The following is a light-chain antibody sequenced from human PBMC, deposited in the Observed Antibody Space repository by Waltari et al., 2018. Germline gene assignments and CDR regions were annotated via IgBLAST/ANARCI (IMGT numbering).Light chain of an antibody. Sequence: EVVLTQSPGTLSLSPGERATLSSRASRRFRSDLLAWYQQKPGRAPRLLIYATSSRATGIPDRFSGSGFGTDFTLTISRLEAEDFAVYYCQQYGGSPEGFTFGPGTTVDFK. CDR3: QQYGGSPEGFT. CDR2: ATS. J-gene: IGKJ3*01. CDR1: RRFRSDL. V-gene: IGKV3-20*01.